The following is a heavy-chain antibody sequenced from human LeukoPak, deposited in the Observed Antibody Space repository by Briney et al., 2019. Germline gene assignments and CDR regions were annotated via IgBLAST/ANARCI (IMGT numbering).Heavy chain of an antibody. J-gene: IGHJ4*02. CDR3: VRECEGCGWPFDY. Sequence: SQALSLTCAISGDSVSSNSATWNWIRQSPSRDLEWLGRTYYRSKWYNDYAVSVRSRTTINPDTSKNQFSLQLNSVTPDDTAVYYCVRECEGCGWPFDYWGQGTLVTVSS. V-gene: IGHV6-1*01. CDR1: GDSVSSNSAT. CDR2: TYYRSKWYN. D-gene: IGHD6-19*01.